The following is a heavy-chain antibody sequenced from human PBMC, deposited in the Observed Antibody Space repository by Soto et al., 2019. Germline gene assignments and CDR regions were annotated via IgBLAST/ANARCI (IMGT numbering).Heavy chain of an antibody. CDR3: TRGPRASSGGTGAY. J-gene: IGHJ1*01. Sequence: EVQLVESGGGLVQPGGSLRLSCAASGFSFDSYWMHWVRPAPGQSPMWVSSIDYDGTTTNDADAVKGRFTISRDNAKSTLYHQMNSLRPESTAGYYITRGPRASSGGTGAYLGKGTLVTVSS. CDR1: GFSFDSYW. CDR2: IDYDGTTT. D-gene: IGHD2-2*01. V-gene: IGHV3-74*01.